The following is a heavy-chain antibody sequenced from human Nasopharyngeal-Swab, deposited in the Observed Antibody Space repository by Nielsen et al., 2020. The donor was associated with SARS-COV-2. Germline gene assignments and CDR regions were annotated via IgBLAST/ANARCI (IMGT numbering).Heavy chain of an antibody. Sequence: LSLTCAASGFTFSSYGMHWVRQAPGKGLEWVAVIWYDGSNKYYADSVKGRFSISRDSSTNTLYLQMNNVRAEDTAVYYCARDLGGGYCTTTNCPGSWGQGTLVTVSS. CDR1: GFTFSSYG. D-gene: IGHD2-2*01. CDR3: ARDLGGGYCTTTNCPGS. CDR2: IWYDGSNK. V-gene: IGHV3-33*01. J-gene: IGHJ1*01.